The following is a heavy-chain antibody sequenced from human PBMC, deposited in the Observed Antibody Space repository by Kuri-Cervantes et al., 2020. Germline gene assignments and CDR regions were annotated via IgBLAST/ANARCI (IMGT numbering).Heavy chain of an antibody. Sequence: SETLSLTCTVSGGSISGTYYWSWIRQPPGKGLEWIGEINHSGSTNYNPSLKSRVTISVDTSKNQFSLKLSSVTAADTAVYYCARGTRRSWYFDLWGRGTLVTVSS. J-gene: IGHJ2*01. CDR1: GGSISGTYY. CDR2: INHSGST. V-gene: IGHV4-34*01. CDR3: ARGTRRSWYFDL.